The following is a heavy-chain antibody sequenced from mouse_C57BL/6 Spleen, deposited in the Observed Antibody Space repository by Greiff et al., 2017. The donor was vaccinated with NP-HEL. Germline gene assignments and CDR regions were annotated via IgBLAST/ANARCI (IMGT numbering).Heavy chain of an antibody. D-gene: IGHD2-4*01. CDR1: GYTFTSYW. Sequence: VQLQQPGAELVKPGASVKLSCKASGYTFTSYWMQWVKQRPGQGLEWIGEIDPSDSYTNYNQKFKGKATLTVDTSSSTAYMQLSSLTSEDSAVYYCARGYDYDDVAFAYWGQGTLVTVSA. CDR3: ARGYDYDDVAFAY. CDR2: IDPSDSYT. J-gene: IGHJ3*01. V-gene: IGHV1-50*01.